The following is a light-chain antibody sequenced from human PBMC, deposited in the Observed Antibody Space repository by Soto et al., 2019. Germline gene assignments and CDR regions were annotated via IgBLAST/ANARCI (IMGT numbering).Light chain of an antibody. V-gene: IGLV1-47*01. J-gene: IGLJ1*01. CDR3: AAWDDSLSVYV. CDR1: SSNIGSNY. CDR2: RNN. Sequence: QSVLTQPPSASGTPVQRVTISCSGSSSNIGSNYVYWYQQLPGTAPKLLIYRNNQRPSGVPDRFSGSKSGTSASLAISGLRSEDEADYYCAAWDDSLSVYVFGTGTKVTVL.